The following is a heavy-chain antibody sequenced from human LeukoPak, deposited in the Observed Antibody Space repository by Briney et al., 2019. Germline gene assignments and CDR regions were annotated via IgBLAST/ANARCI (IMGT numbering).Heavy chain of an antibody. D-gene: IGHD3-9*01. CDR3: AREGTWFDILTGYYASWFDP. V-gene: IGHV4-4*02. J-gene: IGHJ5*02. CDR2: IYHSGST. CDR1: GGSISSSNW. Sequence: SETLSLTCAVSGGSISSSNWWSWVRQPPGKGLEWIGEIYHSGSTNYNPSLKSRVTISVDKSKNQFSLKLSSVTAADTAVYYCAREGTWFDILTGYYASWFDPWGQGTLVTVSS.